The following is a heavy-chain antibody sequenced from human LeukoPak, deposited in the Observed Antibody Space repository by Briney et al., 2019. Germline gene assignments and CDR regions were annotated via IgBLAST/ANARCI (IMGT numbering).Heavy chain of an antibody. J-gene: IGHJ4*02. CDR1: GFTFSSYS. CDR3: AKEYYDSSGYLSD. D-gene: IGHD3-22*01. V-gene: IGHV3-23*01. CDR2: ISGSGGST. Sequence: PGGSLRLSCAASGFTFSSYSMSWVRQAPGKGLEWVSAISGSGGSTYYADSVKGRFTISRDNSKNTLYLKMNSLRDEDMAVYYCAKEYYDSSGYLSDWGQGTLVTVSS.